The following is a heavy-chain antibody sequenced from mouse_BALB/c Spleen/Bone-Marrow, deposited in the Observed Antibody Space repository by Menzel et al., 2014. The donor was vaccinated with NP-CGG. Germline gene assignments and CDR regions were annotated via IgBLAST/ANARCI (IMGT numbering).Heavy chain of an antibody. D-gene: IGHD2-4*01. CDR2: KRASRRK. CDR1: GFSLISYL. CDR3: TRGDYAG. V-gene: IGHV2-9*02. Sequence: VMLVELAPGLVAPSQSLSITCTVSGFSLISYLVHWFRYPLGKGLTWLRVKRASRRKNYKSALKTRLSISKKNTKSQVFLKMNSLKTDDTAMYYCTRGDYAGWGQGTLVTVSA. J-gene: IGHJ3*02.